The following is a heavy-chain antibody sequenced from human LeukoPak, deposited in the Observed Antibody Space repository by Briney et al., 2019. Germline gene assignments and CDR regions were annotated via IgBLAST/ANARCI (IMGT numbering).Heavy chain of an antibody. D-gene: IGHD6-6*01. CDR3: VKDRSIAAPNNDFFDS. Sequence: RGSLRLSCSASGFTFNRFYLHWVRQAPGKGLEFVSHISSNGATTYYADSVKGRFTISRDNSKNTLYLQMSSLRADDTAVYYCVKDRSIAAPNNDFFDSWGQGALVTVSS. CDR2: ISSNGATT. V-gene: IGHV3-64D*06. J-gene: IGHJ4*02. CDR1: GFTFNRFY.